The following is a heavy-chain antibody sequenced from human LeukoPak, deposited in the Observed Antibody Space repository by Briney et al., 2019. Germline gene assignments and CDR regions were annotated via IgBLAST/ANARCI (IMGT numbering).Heavy chain of an antibody. D-gene: IGHD2-2*01. V-gene: IGHV3-7*01. J-gene: IGHJ4*02. CDR3: ARVSEYCSSTSCFYFDY. CDR2: IKQDGSEK. CDR1: GFTFSSYA. Sequence: AGGSLRLSCAASGFTFSSYAIHWVRQAPGKGLEWVANIKQDGSEKYYVDSVKGRFTISRDNAKNSLYLQMNSLRAEDTAVYYCARVSEYCSSTSCFYFDYWGQGTLVTVSS.